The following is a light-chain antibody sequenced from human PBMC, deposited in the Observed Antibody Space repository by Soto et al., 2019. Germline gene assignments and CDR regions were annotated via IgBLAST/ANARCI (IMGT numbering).Light chain of an antibody. J-gene: IGKJ1*01. CDR1: QSVNNNY. V-gene: IGKV3-20*01. Sequence: EIVLTQSPGTLSLSPGERATLSCRASQSVNNNYLTWYQQKPGQAPRLLIYGASSRATGIPDRFSGSGSGTDFTLTISRLEPEHFAVYYCQQYGGSPRTFGQGTKVEIK. CDR3: QQYGGSPRT. CDR2: GAS.